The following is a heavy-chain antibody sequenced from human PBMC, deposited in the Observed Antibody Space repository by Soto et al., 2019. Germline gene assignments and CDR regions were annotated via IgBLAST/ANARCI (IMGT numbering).Heavy chain of an antibody. CDR2: IYHSGTT. CDR1: GDSISSSIW. CDR3: ARRGDGSGGLDY. Sequence: QVQLQESGPGLVKPPGTLSLTCAVSGDSISSSIWWSWVRLPPGKGLEWIGEIYHSGTTNYNPSLKSRVTISVDKSKNQFSLKMSSLTAADTAVYYCARRGDGSGGLDYWGQGTLVTVFS. V-gene: IGHV4-4*03. D-gene: IGHD3-10*01. J-gene: IGHJ4*02.